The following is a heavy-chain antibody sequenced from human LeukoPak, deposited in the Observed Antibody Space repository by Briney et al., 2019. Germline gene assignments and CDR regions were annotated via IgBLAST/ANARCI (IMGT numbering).Heavy chain of an antibody. V-gene: IGHV3-30*04. CDR1: GFTFSSYA. Sequence: PGRSLRLSCAASGFTFSSYAMHRVRQAPGKGLEWVAVISYDGSNKYYADSVKGRFTISRYNSKNTLYLQMNSLRAEDTAVYYCARDPPRFLEWLYYYYSYMDVWGKGITVTVSS. CDR3: ARDPPRFLEWLYYYYSYMDV. CDR2: ISYDGSNK. J-gene: IGHJ6*03. D-gene: IGHD3-3*01.